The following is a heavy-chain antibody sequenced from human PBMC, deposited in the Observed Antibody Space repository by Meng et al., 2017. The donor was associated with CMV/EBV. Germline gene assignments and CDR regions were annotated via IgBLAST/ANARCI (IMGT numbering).Heavy chain of an antibody. CDR1: GGSISSSSYY. CDR3: ARSSYYDSSGYYYLGGMDV. J-gene: IGHJ6*02. V-gene: IGHV4-39*07. D-gene: IGHD3-22*01. Sequence: SETLSLTCTVSGGSISSSSYYWGWIRQPPGKGLEWIGSIYYSGSTYYNPSLKGRVTISVDTSKNQFSLKLSSVTAADTAVYYCARSSYYDSSGYYYLGGMDVWGQGTTVTVSS. CDR2: IYYSGST.